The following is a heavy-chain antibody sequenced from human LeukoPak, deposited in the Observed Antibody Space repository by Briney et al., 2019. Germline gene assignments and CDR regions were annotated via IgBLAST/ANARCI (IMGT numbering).Heavy chain of an antibody. CDR1: GFTFSSYS. D-gene: IGHD1-7*01. CDR2: ISSSSSYI. Sequence: GGSLRLSCAASGFTFSSYSMNWVRQAPGKGLEWVSSISSSSSYIYYADSVKGRFTISRDNAKNSLYLQMNSLRAEDTAVYYCARDKSITGTTDAFDIWGQGTMVTVSS. CDR3: ARDKSITGTTDAFDI. V-gene: IGHV3-21*01. J-gene: IGHJ3*02.